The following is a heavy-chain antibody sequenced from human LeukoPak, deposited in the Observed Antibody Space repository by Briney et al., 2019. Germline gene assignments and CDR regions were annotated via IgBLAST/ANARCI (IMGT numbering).Heavy chain of an antibody. V-gene: IGHV3-30-3*01. CDR1: GFTFSGSA. Sequence: GGSLRLSCAASGFTFSGSAMHWVRQAPGKGLEWVAVISYDGSNKYYADSVKGRFTISRDNSKNTLYLQMNSLRAEDTAVYYCARDYYSNYVLGYWGQGTLVTVSS. D-gene: IGHD4-11*01. J-gene: IGHJ4*02. CDR3: ARDYYSNYVLGY. CDR2: ISYDGSNK.